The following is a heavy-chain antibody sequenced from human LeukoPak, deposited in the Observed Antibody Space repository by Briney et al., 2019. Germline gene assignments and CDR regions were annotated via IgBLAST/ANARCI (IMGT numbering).Heavy chain of an antibody. Sequence: SETLSLTCTVSGGSISSSSYYWGWIRQPPGMGLEWIGSIYYSGSTYYNPSLKSRVTISVDTSKNQFSLKLSSVTAADTAVYYCASYNLPLYYFDYWGQGTLVTVSS. V-gene: IGHV4-39*01. J-gene: IGHJ4*02. D-gene: IGHD5-24*01. CDR1: GGSISSSSYY. CDR2: IYYSGST. CDR3: ASYNLPLYYFDY.